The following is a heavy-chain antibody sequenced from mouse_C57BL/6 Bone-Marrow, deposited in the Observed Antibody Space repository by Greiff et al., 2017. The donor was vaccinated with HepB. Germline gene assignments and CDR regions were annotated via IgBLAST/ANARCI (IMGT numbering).Heavy chain of an antibody. D-gene: IGHD1-1*01. J-gene: IGHJ1*03. CDR1: GYSITSGYD. CDR3: ARGITTVVATNGWYFDV. Sequence: EVKVVESGPGMVKPSQSLSLTCTVTGYSITSGYDWHWIRHFPGNKLEWMGYISYSGSTNYNPSLKSRISITHDTSKNHFFLKLNSVTTEDTATYYCARGITTVVATNGWYFDVWGTGTTVTVSS. V-gene: IGHV3-1*01. CDR2: ISYSGST.